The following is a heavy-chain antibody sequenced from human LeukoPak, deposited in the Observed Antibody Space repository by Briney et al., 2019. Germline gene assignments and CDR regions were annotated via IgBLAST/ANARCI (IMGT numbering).Heavy chain of an antibody. CDR1: GGSISGTNW. J-gene: IGHJ4*02. CDR3: ARLSIAVAGTGDY. Sequence: SETLSLTCGVSGGSISGTNWWSWVRQPPGQGLEWIGEISLAGQTNYNPSLNGRVTMSLDKSSNQLSLHLTSVTAADTAVYYCARLSIAVAGTGDYWGQGTLVTVSS. CDR2: ISLAGQT. V-gene: IGHV4/OR15-8*02. D-gene: IGHD6-19*01.